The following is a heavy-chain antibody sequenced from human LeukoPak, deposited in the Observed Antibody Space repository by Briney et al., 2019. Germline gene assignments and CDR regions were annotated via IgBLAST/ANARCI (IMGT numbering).Heavy chain of an antibody. J-gene: IGHJ3*02. V-gene: IGHV4-39*07. CDR2: IYYSGST. Sequence: SETLSLTCTVSGGSISSYYWGWIRQPPGKGLEWIGSIYYSGSTYYNPSLKSRVTISVDTSKNQFSLKLSSVTAADTAVYYCARVRGSKNDAFDIWGQGTMVTVSS. CDR3: ARVRGSKNDAFDI. D-gene: IGHD3-10*01. CDR1: GGSISSYY.